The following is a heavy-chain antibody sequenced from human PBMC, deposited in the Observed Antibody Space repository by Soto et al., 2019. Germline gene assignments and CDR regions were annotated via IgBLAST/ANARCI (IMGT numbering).Heavy chain of an antibody. Sequence: SQTLSLTCAISGDSVSSNSATWSWIRQSPSRGLEWLGRTYYRSKWYNDYAVSVKSRIAINPDTSKNQFSLQLNSVTPEDTAVYYCAYSSSWGYNWFDPWGQGTLVTVSS. CDR3: AYSSSWGYNWFDP. CDR1: GDSVSSNSAT. V-gene: IGHV6-1*01. J-gene: IGHJ5*02. CDR2: TYYRSKWYN. D-gene: IGHD6-13*01.